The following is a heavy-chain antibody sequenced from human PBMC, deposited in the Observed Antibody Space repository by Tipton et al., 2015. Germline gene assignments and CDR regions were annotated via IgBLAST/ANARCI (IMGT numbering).Heavy chain of an antibody. D-gene: IGHD2/OR15-2a*01. CDR2: IYYTGST. V-gene: IGHV4-61*01. Sequence: TLSLTCSVSGDSVSSTRYYWSWIRQAPGKGLECIGYIYYTGSTTYNPSLGSRVTISLDTSKNQFSLKLSSVTAADTAVYYCATPGGSNNFDFDYWGQGTLVTVSS. CDR3: ATPGGSNNFDFDY. J-gene: IGHJ4*02. CDR1: GDSVSSTRYY.